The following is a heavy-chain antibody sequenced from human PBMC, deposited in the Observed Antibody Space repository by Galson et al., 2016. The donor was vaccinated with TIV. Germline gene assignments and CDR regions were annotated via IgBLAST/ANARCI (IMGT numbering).Heavy chain of an antibody. V-gene: IGHV3-21*06. Sequence: SLRLSCAASGFTFSSYSMNWVRQAPGKGLEWVSSITSSSSYLYYADSVKGRLTISRDNAKNSLFLQMTTLGADDTAVYYCARDTEQYNSFTDTFDVWGQGTMVTVSS. CDR2: ITSSSSYL. J-gene: IGHJ3*01. D-gene: IGHD6-6*01. CDR1: GFTFSSYS. CDR3: ARDTEQYNSFTDTFDV.